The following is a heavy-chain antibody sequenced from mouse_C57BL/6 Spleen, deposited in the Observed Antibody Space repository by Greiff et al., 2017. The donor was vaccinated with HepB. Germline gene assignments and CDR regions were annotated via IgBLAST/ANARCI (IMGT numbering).Heavy chain of an antibody. CDR1: GYAFTNYL. Sequence: VQLQQSGAELVRPGTSVKVSCKASGYAFTNYLIEWVKQRPGQGLEWIGVINPGSGGTNYNEKFKGKATLTADKSSSTAYMQLSSLTSEDSAVYFCARGAGGSSLWFAYWGQGTLVTVSA. J-gene: IGHJ3*01. D-gene: IGHD1-1*01. V-gene: IGHV1-54*01. CDR3: ARGAGGSSLWFAY. CDR2: INPGSGGT.